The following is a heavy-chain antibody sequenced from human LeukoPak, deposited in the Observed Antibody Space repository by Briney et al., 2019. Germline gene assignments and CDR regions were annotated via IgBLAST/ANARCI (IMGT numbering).Heavy chain of an antibody. V-gene: IGHV3-21*01. Sequence: GGSLRLSCEASGFSSSVHTMNWVRQAPGKGLEWVSSIDSSSSYIYYADSMKGRFSISRDNAKNSLYLQVSSRRAEDTAVYYCAREGQGAWYWFDLWGQGTLVTVSS. D-gene: IGHD6-19*01. J-gene: IGHJ5*02. CDR3: AREGQGAWYWFDL. CDR2: IDSSSSYI. CDR1: GFSSSVHT.